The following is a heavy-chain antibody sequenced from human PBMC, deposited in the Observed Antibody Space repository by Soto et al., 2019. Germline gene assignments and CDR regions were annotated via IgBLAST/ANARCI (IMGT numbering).Heavy chain of an antibody. Sequence: QVQLQQWGAGLLKPSETLSLTCAVYGGSFSGYYWSWIRQPPGKGLEWIGQINHSGRTNYNPSLKSRGTISVDTSKHQFSLKLSSVTAADTAVYYCARSPMGLLFRYYFDYWGQGTLVTVSS. CDR2: INHSGRT. V-gene: IGHV4-34*01. J-gene: IGHJ4*02. CDR1: GGSFSGYY. CDR3: ARSPMGLLFRYYFDY. D-gene: IGHD2-21*02.